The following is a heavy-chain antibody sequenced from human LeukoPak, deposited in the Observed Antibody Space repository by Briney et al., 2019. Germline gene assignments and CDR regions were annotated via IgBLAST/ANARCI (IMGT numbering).Heavy chain of an antibody. D-gene: IGHD3-10*01. CDR1: GGTFSSYA. Sequence: GASVKVSCKASGGTFSSYAISWVRQAPGQGLEWMGGIIPIFGTANYAQKFQGRVTITADESTSTAYMELSSLRSEETAVYYCAREASSGSYYNDAFDIWGQGTMVTVSS. CDR2: IIPIFGTA. J-gene: IGHJ3*02. CDR3: AREASSGSYYNDAFDI. V-gene: IGHV1-69*13.